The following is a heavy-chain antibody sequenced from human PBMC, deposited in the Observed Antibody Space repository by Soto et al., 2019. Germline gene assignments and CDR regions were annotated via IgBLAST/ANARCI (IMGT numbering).Heavy chain of an antibody. CDR2: ISAYNGNT. V-gene: IGHV1-18*01. CDR1: GYTFTSYG. CDR3: ASFVGDLPAARNNPSKVFDI. J-gene: IGHJ3*02. Sequence: ASVKVSCKASGYTFTSYGISWVRQAPGQGLEWMGWISAYNGNTNYAQKLQGRVTMTTDTSTSTAYMELRSLRSDDTAVYYCASFVGDLPAARNNPSKVFDIWGQGTMVTVSS. D-gene: IGHD2-2*01.